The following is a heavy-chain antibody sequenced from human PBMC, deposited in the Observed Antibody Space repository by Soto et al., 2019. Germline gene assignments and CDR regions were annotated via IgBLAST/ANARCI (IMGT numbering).Heavy chain of an antibody. CDR1: GYTFFTYD. Sequence: QVHLVQSGVEVKTPGASVKVSCQASGYTFFTYDISWVRQAAGRGLEWMGWISTYSVDTKYAQEFQGRVTMTTDASTTTAYLELRSLRSDDTAVYYCARHHGPTTSENWFDPWGQGTLVTVSS. CDR2: ISTYSVDT. V-gene: IGHV1-18*01. D-gene: IGHD5-12*01. J-gene: IGHJ5*02. CDR3: ARHHGPTTSENWFDP.